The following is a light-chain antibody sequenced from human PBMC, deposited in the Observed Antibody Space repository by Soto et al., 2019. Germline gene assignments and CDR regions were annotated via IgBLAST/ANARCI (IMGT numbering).Light chain of an antibody. Sequence: VLTQPPSVSAAPGQKVTISCSGSSSNIGGNSVSWYQQLPGTAPKLLIYDDNKRPSGIPDRFSGSKSGTSATLGITGFQTGDEADYYCGSWDSSLCAYVFGTGTKVTVL. CDR3: GSWDSSLCAYV. J-gene: IGLJ1*01. CDR1: SSNIGGNS. V-gene: IGLV1-51*01. CDR2: DDN.